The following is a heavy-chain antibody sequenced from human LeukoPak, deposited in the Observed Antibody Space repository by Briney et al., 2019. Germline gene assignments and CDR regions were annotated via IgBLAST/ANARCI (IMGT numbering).Heavy chain of an antibody. CDR2: IWYDGTNK. Sequence: PGRSLRLSCAASGFTFSSFGMHWVRQAPGKGLEWVAVIWYDGTNKYYADSAKGRFTISRDNSKNTLYLQMNSLRDEDTAVYYCARDESSGHLRFDYWGQGTLVTVSS. V-gene: IGHV3-33*01. CDR3: ARDESSGHLRFDY. J-gene: IGHJ4*02. CDR1: GFTFSSFG. D-gene: IGHD6-19*01.